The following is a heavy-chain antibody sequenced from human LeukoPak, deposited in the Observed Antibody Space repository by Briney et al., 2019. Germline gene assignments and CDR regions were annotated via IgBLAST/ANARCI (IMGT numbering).Heavy chain of an antibody. CDR2: INSDGTTT. J-gene: IGHJ4*02. D-gene: IGHD3-10*01. V-gene: IGHV3-74*01. Sequence: PGGSLRLSCAASGFTFSTYWMHWVRQAPGKGLVWVSRINSDGTTTDYADSVKGRFTISRDNAKNTLYLQMNSLRAGDTAVYYCSSQRWVGELFAHYWGRGTLVTVSS. CDR1: GFTFSTYW. CDR3: SSQRWVGELFAHY.